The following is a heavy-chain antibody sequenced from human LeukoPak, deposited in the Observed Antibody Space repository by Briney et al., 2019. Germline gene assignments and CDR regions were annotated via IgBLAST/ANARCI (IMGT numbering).Heavy chain of an antibody. D-gene: IGHD5-12*01. CDR1: GFTVSSNY. Sequence: PGGSLRLPCAASGFTVSSNYMTWVRQAPGKGLEWVSVIYSGGGTYYADSVKGRFTISRDNSKNTLYLQMNSLRAEDTAIYYCARDLTKSGFVDYWGQGTLVTVSS. J-gene: IGHJ4*02. CDR2: IYSGGGT. CDR3: ARDLTKSGFVDY. V-gene: IGHV3-66*01.